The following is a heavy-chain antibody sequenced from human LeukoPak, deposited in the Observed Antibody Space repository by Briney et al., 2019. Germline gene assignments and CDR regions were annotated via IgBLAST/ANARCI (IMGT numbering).Heavy chain of an antibody. CDR1: GFIFSSYA. V-gene: IGHV3-23*01. CDR2: GGSGGST. J-gene: IGHJ6*03. CDR3: AKMRGQYYHSYYMDA. Sequence: GGSLRLSCAASGFIFSSYAMSWVRQAPGKGLEWVSYGGSGGSTYYADTVKGRFTVSRDNSKSTLYLQMNSLTAEDTAVYYCAKMRGQYYHSYYMDAWGKGTTVTVSS.